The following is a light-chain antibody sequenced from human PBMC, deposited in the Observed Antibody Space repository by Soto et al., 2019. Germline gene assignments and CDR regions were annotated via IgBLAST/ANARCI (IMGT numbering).Light chain of an antibody. CDR2: DAS. J-gene: IGKJ4*01. CDR3: QQYNSYSPLT. CDR1: QSISSW. V-gene: IGKV1-5*01. Sequence: DIRMTQSPSTLSASVGDRVTITCRASQSISSWLAWDQQKPGKAHKLLIYDASSLESGVPSRFSGSGSGTEFTLTISSLQPDDFATYYCQQYNSYSPLTFGGGTKVDIK.